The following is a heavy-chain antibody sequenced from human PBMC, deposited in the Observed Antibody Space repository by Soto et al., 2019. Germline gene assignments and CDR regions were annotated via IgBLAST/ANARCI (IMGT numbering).Heavy chain of an antibody. J-gene: IGHJ6*02. CDR3: ARAIIARXSTVTTYNYFYYYGLDV. V-gene: IGHV4-61*03. CDR1: GGSVSSANYY. Sequence: PSETLSLTCTVSGGSVSSANYYWTWIRQPPGKGVEWIGYISYSGNTDYNPSLKSRVTISVDTSKNHFSLKLSSVTAADTAVYYCARAIIARXSTVTTYNYFYYYGLDVWGQGTTVTVSS. D-gene: IGHD4-4*01. CDR2: ISYSGNT.